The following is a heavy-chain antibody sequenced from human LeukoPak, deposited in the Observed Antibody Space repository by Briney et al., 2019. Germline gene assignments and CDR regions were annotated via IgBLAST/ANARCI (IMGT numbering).Heavy chain of an antibody. CDR1: GYTFTGYY. J-gene: IGHJ4*02. V-gene: IGHV1-46*01. D-gene: IGHD2-2*01. Sequence: ASVKVSCKPSGYTFTGYYMHWVRQAPGQGLEWMGIINPSNGSTNSAQKFRGRVTMTGDTSTSTVYMELSSLRSEDTAVSYCASSYCGGRSCYALPYWDQGTLVTVSS. CDR3: ASSYCGGRSCYALPY. CDR2: INPSNGST.